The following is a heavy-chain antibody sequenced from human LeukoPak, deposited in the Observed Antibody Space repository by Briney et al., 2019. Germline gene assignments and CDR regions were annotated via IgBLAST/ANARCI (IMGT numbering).Heavy chain of an antibody. J-gene: IGHJ6*03. D-gene: IGHD2-21*01. CDR1: GFTFSSYA. V-gene: IGHV3-23*01. Sequence: TGRCLRLSCAASGFTFSSYAMSWVRQAPGKGLEWVSAISGSGGGTYYADSVKGRFTISRDNSKNTLYLQMNSLRAEDTALYYCAKDTWQFAPDYYYYMDVWGKGTTVTISS. CDR2: ISGSGGGT. CDR3: AKDTWQFAPDYYYYMDV.